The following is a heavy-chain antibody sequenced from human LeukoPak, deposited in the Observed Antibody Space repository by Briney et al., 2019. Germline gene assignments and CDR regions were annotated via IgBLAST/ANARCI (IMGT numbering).Heavy chain of an antibody. Sequence: SETLSLTCTVSGGSISSGDYYWSWIRQPPGKGLEWIGYIYYSGSTYYNPSLKSRVTISVDTSKNQFSLKLSSVTAADTAVYYCASESIEGAPGQFDYWGQGTLVTVSS. CDR2: IYYSGST. J-gene: IGHJ4*02. D-gene: IGHD1-26*01. CDR3: ASESIEGAPGQFDY. CDR1: GGSISSGDYY. V-gene: IGHV4-30-4*01.